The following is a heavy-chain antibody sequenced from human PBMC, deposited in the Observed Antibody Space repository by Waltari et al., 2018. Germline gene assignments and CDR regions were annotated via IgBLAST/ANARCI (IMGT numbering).Heavy chain of an antibody. CDR2: IKQDGSEK. V-gene: IGHV3-7*01. J-gene: IGHJ4*02. CDR3: ARGGSRWFDF. D-gene: IGHD3-10*01. Sequence: EVHLVESGGGLVQPGGSLRLSCSASVFPFYSYWMSWVRQAPGKGLEWVANIKQDGSEKYYVDSVKGRFIISRDNAKDSLYLELNSLRAEDTAVYYCARGGSRWFDFWGQGTLVTVSS. CDR1: VFPFYSYW.